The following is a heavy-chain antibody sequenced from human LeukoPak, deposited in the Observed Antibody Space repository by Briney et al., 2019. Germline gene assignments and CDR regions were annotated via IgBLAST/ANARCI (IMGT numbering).Heavy chain of an antibody. V-gene: IGHV1-46*01. Sequence: ASVKVSCKASGYTFTSYYMHWVRQAPGQGLEWMGITNPSGGSTSYAQKFQGRVTMTRDTSTSTVYMELSRLRSDDTAVYYCARGAAAGTNFDYWGQGTLVTVSS. J-gene: IGHJ4*02. CDR2: TNPSGGST. D-gene: IGHD6-13*01. CDR1: GYTFTSYY. CDR3: ARGAAAGTNFDY.